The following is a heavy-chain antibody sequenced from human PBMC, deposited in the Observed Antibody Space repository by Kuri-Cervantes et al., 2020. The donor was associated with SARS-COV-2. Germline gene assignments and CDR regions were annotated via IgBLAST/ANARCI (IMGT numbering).Heavy chain of an antibody. CDR2: IYSGGST. D-gene: IGHD5-18*01. CDR1: GFPVASNY. J-gene: IGHJ6*02. V-gene: IGHV3-66*01. Sequence: GESLKISCAASGFPVASNYINWVRQAPKKGLEWVSSIYSGGSTHYAESLKGRFTISRDTSKNMVYLQMNSLRGEDTGVYYCARDLIRGYSYGFFGMDVWGQGTTVTVSS. CDR3: ARDLIRGYSYGFFGMDV.